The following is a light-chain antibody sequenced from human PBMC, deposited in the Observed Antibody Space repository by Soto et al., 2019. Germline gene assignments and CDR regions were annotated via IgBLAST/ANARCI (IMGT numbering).Light chain of an antibody. CDR2: GAF. CDR1: ETVRSNY. CDR3: QHYDSSPVT. V-gene: IGKV3-20*01. J-gene: IGKJ3*01. Sequence: IVLTQSPGTLYLSPGESATLSCRASETVRSNYFAWHQQKPGRAPRLLIYGAFTRATGIPDRFSGSGSGTDFTLTISRLETDELAVYYCQHYDSSPVTVGPGTKVDFK.